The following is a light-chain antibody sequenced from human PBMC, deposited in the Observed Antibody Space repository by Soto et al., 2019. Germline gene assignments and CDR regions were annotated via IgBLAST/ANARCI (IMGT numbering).Light chain of an antibody. CDR2: DAS. J-gene: IGKJ5*01. Sequence: EMVLTQSPATLSSSPGERATLSCRASQSVSSYLAWYQQKPGQAPRLLIYDASNRATGIPARFSGSGSGTDFTLTISSLEPEDFAVYYCQQRSNWAITFGQGTRLEIK. CDR3: QQRSNWAIT. CDR1: QSVSSY. V-gene: IGKV3-11*01.